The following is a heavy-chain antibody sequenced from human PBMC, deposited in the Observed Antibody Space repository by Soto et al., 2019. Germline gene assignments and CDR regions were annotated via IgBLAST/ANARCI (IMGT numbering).Heavy chain of an antibody. CDR3: AVRVTMVRGEKAFDI. J-gene: IGHJ3*02. CDR2: IIPILGIA. Sequence: GPSVKVSCKASGGTFSSYTISWVRQAPGQGLEWMGRIIPILGIANYAQKFQGRVTITADKSTSTAYMELSSLRSEDTAVYYCAVRVTMVRGEKAFDIWGQGTMVTVSS. V-gene: IGHV1-69*02. CDR1: GGTFSSYT. D-gene: IGHD3-10*01.